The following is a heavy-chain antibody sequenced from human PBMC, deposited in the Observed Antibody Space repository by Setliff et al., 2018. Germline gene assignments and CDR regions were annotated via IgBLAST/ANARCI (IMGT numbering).Heavy chain of an antibody. D-gene: IGHD3-22*01. CDR3: ARDADNYDTSENPIFDY. Sequence: GASVKVSCKASGYTFSNYGISWVRQAPGQGLEWLGWISPYTGNTFYAPQFQDRVIMTTDTSTNTAYMELRSLRSDDTAVYYCARDADNYDTSENPIFDYWGQGTLVTVSS. CDR1: GYTFSNYG. CDR2: ISPYTGNT. J-gene: IGHJ4*02. V-gene: IGHV1-18*01.